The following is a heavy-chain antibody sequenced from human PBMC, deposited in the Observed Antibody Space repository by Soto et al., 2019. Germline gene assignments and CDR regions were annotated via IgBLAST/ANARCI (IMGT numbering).Heavy chain of an antibody. Sequence: GGSLRLCCVASGLTFSSDWVHWVRKAPGLGLVWVAPIKRDGSDTKYADSVKGRFTISRDNAKNSVYLQMNSLRAEDTAVYYCARAAPFNYGCNSYFDCWGPGTLGTVVS. CDR2: IKRDGSDT. CDR3: ARAAPFNYGCNSYFDC. CDR1: GLTFSSDW. V-gene: IGHV3-74*03. D-gene: IGHD4-17*01. J-gene: IGHJ4*02.